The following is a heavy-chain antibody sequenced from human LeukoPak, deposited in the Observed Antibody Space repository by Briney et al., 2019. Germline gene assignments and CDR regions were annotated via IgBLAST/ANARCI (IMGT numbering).Heavy chain of an antibody. CDR3: ARDPPYYSDNKDYMDV. Sequence: GGSLRLSCVASGFTFSSYWMTWVRQAPGKGLEWVANIKTDGSLIYYVDSVKGRFTISRDNAKNSLFLEMTSLRSEDTAVYYCARDPPYYSDNKDYMDVWGKGTTVTVSS. J-gene: IGHJ6*03. D-gene: IGHD3-22*01. CDR1: GFTFSSYW. V-gene: IGHV3-7*03. CDR2: IKTDGSLI.